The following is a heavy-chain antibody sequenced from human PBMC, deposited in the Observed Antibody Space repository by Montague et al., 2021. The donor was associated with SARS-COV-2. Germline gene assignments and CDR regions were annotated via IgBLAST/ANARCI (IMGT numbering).Heavy chain of an antibody. J-gene: IGHJ3*02. V-gene: IGHV3-23*01. D-gene: IGHD1-26*01. CDR2: ISGSGGST. Sequence: SLRLSCAASGFTFSSYAMSWVRQAPGKGLEWVSAISGSGGSTYYADSVKGRSTISRDNSKNTLYLQMNSLRAEDTAVYYCAKDQWGLIRSYAFDIWGQGTMVTVSS. CDR1: GFTFSSYA. CDR3: AKDQWGLIRSYAFDI.